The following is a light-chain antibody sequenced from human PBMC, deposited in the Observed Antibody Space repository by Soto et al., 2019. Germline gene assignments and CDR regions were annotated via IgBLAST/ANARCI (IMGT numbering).Light chain of an antibody. J-gene: IGKJ1*01. Sequence: DIQMTQSASALSAYVGDRGTITCRASQGIRNLLVWYQQKPEKAPKSLIYGTSNLESGVPSRFSGSGSGTDYTLTISSLQPEDFATYYCQQYHSNTWRFGHGTKVDIK. V-gene: IGKV1D-16*01. CDR1: QGIRNL. CDR2: GTS. CDR3: QQYHSNTWR.